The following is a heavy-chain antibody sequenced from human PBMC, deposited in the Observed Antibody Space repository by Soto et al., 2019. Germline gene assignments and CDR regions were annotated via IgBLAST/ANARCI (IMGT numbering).Heavy chain of an antibody. Sequence: GGSVRLSCSASGFTFRSYSMNWGRQAPGKGLEWVSYISSSSSIVSYADSVKGRLTSSRDNAKNSLYLQMNSLRDEDTAVYYCVRGHYDNSGYSFNAEYFQYWGQGTLVTVSS. CDR3: VRGHYDNSGYSFNAEYFQY. J-gene: IGHJ1*01. V-gene: IGHV3-48*02. D-gene: IGHD3-22*01. CDR1: GFTFRSYS. CDR2: ISSSSSIV.